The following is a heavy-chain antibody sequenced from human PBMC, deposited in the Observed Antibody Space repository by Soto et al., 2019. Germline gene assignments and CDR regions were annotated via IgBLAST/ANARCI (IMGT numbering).Heavy chain of an antibody. D-gene: IGHD4-17*01. J-gene: IGHJ6*03. V-gene: IGHV3-9*01. CDR3: AKDKSTGEYSYYRYMDV. CDR1: GFTFDDYA. CDR2: ISWNSGNL. Sequence: EVQLVESGGGLVQPDRSLRLSCAASGFTFDDYAMQWVRKAPGQGLEWVSGISWNSGNLDYADSVKGRFTISRDNAKNSLYLQMDSLRNEDTALYYCAKDKSTGEYSYYRYMDVWGKGTTVTVSS.